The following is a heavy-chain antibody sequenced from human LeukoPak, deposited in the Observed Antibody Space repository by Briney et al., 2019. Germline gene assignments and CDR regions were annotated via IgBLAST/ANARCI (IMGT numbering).Heavy chain of an antibody. V-gene: IGHV3-30*04. D-gene: IGHD1-26*01. CDR1: GYRFSSYA. Sequence: GGSLRLSCAASGYRFSSYAMSWVRQAPGKGLEWVTVIAYDGTIRYYADSVKGRFTISRDDSQNTLYLQMNSLRAEDTAVYYCARDLIVGAPDYFDFWGQGTLVTVSS. CDR2: IAYDGTIR. CDR3: ARDLIVGAPDYFDF. J-gene: IGHJ4*02.